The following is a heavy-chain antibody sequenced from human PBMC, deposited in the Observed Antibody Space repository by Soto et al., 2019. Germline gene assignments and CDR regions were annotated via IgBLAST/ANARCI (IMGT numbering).Heavy chain of an antibody. CDR3: AREIWQKYCYGRSCCTLDY. V-gene: IGHV3-23*01. D-gene: IGHD2-15*01. CDR1: GFTFSSYA. J-gene: IGHJ4*02. CDR2: ISGSGGST. Sequence: GGSLRLSCAASGFTFSSYAMSWVRQAPGKGLEWVSAISGSGGSTYYADSVKGRFTISRDNSKNTLYLQMNSLRAEDTAVYYCAREIWQKYCYGRSCCTLDYWGQGTLVTVSS.